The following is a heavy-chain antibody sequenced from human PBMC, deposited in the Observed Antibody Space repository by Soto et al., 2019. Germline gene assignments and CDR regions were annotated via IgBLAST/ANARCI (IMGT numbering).Heavy chain of an antibody. Sequence: PGGSLRLSCAASGFTFSSYAMSWVRQAPGKGLEWVSAISGSGGSTYYADSVKGRFTISRDNSKNTLYLQMNSLRAEDTAVYYCAKSAGYSYGAYYGMDVWGQGTTVTVSS. CDR1: GFTFSSYA. D-gene: IGHD5-18*01. J-gene: IGHJ6*02. CDR2: ISGSGGST. CDR3: AKSAGYSYGAYYGMDV. V-gene: IGHV3-23*01.